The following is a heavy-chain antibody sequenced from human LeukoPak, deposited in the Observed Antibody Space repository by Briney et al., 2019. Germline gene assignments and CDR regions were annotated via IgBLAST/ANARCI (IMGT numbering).Heavy chain of an antibody. CDR2: FDPEDGET. Sequence: GASVKVSCKVSGYTLTELSLHWVRQAPGKGLEWMGGFDPEDGETIYAQKFQGRVTMTEDTSTDTAYMELSSLRSEDTAVYYCATEGAHYRFGELPSDAFDIWGQGTMVTVSS. CDR1: GYTLTELS. J-gene: IGHJ3*02. V-gene: IGHV1-24*01. CDR3: ATEGAHYRFGELPSDAFDI. D-gene: IGHD3-10*01.